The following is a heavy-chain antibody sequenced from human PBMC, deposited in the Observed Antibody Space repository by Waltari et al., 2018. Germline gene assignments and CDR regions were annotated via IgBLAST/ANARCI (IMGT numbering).Heavy chain of an antibody. CDR3: AKEIPYSNGWLHIDS. CDR1: GFTLSCCG. J-gene: IGHJ4*02. Sequence: EVQLVESGGGLVQPGGSLRLPCAASGFTLSCCGRSWVRQAPGKGREWVSGITPGGAPYYADFVRGRFTISRDNSNNMLFLQMNSLRVDDTAIYYCAKEIPYSNGWLHIDSWGQGTLVSVPS. D-gene: IGHD6-19*01. V-gene: IGHV3-23*04. CDR2: ITPGGAP.